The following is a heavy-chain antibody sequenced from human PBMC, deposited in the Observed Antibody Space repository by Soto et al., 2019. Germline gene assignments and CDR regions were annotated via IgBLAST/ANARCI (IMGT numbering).Heavy chain of an antibody. CDR3: ASPPYKAMVQPDY. CDR2: ISSSSSYI. D-gene: IGHD5-18*01. V-gene: IGHV3-21*01. J-gene: IGHJ4*02. CDR1: GFTFSSYS. Sequence: PGGSLRLSCAASGFTFSSYSMNWVRQAPGKGLEWVSSISSSSSYIYYADSVKGRFTISRDNAKNSLYLQMNSLRDEDTAVYYCASPPYKAMVQPDYSGQGTLVTVSS.